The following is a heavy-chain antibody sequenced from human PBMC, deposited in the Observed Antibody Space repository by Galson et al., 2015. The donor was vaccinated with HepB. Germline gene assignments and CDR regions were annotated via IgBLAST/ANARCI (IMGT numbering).Heavy chain of an antibody. J-gene: IGHJ3*02. CDR2: IWYDGSNK. Sequence: SLRLSCAASGFTFSSYGMHWVRQAPGKGLEWVAVIWYDGSNKYYADSVKGRFTISRDNSKNTLYLQMNSLRAEDTAVYYCARDPGRYDYGDYGHAFDIWGQGTMVTVSS. CDR3: ARDPGRYDYGDYGHAFDI. D-gene: IGHD4-17*01. V-gene: IGHV3-33*01. CDR1: GFTFSSYG.